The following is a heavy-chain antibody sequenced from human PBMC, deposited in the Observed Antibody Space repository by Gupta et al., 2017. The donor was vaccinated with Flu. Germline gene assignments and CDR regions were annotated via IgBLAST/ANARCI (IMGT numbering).Heavy chain of an antibody. Sequence: EVQLVESGGGLVQPGGSLRLACSALGFTFSSYRMSWVRQAPGKGLEWVANVKQDGSEKYYVDSVKGRFTISRDNAKNSLYLQMNSLRAEDTAVYYCARGGEPGIAAAGTPNNWFDPWGQGTLVTVSS. CDR3: ARGGEPGIAAAGTPNNWFDP. V-gene: IGHV3-7*01. J-gene: IGHJ5*02. CDR2: VKQDGSEK. D-gene: IGHD6-13*01. CDR1: GFTFSSYR.